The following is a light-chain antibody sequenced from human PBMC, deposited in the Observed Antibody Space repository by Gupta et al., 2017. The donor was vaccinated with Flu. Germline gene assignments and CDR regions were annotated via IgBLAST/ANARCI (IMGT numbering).Light chain of an antibody. CDR1: SSNIGSSN. V-gene: IGLV1-47*01. J-gene: IGLJ3*02. CDR2: EDI. Sequence: SVLPQPPSASAPPGQRVTISCSGSSSNIGSSNIFWYQQLPGTAPNLLIYEDIRRPSGVPDRFSASKSGTSASLAISGLRADDEADYYCEARDDSRSGRVFGGGTKLTVL. CDR3: EARDDSRSGRV.